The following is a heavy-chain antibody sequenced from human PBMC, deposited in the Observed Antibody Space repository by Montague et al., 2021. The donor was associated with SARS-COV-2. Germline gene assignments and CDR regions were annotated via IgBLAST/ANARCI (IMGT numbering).Heavy chain of an antibody. CDR2: IFYSGST. CDR3: ASMARAQVYYFDY. V-gene: IGHV4-39*01. D-gene: IGHD3-10*01. Sequence: SETLSLTCTVSGGSIGSSSYYWGWIRQPPGKGLEWIGSIFYSGSTDYNPSLKSRVTISVDTSKNQFSLKLSSVTAADTAVYYCASMARAQVYYFDYWGQGTLVTVSS. CDR1: GGSIGSSSYY. J-gene: IGHJ4*02.